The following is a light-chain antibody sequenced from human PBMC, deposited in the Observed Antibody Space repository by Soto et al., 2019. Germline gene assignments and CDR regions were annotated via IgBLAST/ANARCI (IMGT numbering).Light chain of an antibody. Sequence: EIVLTQSPATLSLSPGERATLSCRASQSVSSYLAWYQQKPGQAPRLLIYDASNRATGIPARFSGSGSGTDFTLTIGSLEPEDCAVYYCQQRSNWPRYTFGQGTKLEIK. V-gene: IGKV3-11*01. CDR1: QSVSSY. CDR2: DAS. J-gene: IGKJ2*01. CDR3: QQRSNWPRYT.